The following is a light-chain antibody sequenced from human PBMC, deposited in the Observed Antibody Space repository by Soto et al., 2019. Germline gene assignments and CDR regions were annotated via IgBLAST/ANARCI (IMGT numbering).Light chain of an antibody. J-gene: IGKJ1*01. CDR1: QGISSW. CDR2: AAS. V-gene: IGKV1-12*01. Sequence: DIQMTQSPSSVSASVVDGFTITFLASQGISSWLAWYQQKPGKAPKLLIYAASSLQSDVPSRFSGSGSGTDFTLTIGCLQSEDLATYYCQQYYTYPWTFGQGTKVDIK. CDR3: QQYYTYPWT.